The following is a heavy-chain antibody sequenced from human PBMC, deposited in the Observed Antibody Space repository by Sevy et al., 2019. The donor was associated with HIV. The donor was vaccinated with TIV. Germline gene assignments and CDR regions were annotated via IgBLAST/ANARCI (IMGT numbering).Heavy chain of an antibody. Sequence: GGSLRLSCAASGFTFSESYMSWFRQAPGKGLEWVSYISSGGTIIYYADSVKGRFTISRDNAKNSLYLQMNSLRAEDTAVYYCARARYNYGSFYFDYWGQGTLVTVSS. D-gene: IGHD5-18*01. CDR2: ISSGGTII. V-gene: IGHV3-11*01. CDR3: ARARYNYGSFYFDY. J-gene: IGHJ4*02. CDR1: GFTFSESY.